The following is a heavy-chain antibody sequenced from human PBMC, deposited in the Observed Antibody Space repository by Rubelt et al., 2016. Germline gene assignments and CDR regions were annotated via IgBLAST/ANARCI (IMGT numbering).Heavy chain of an antibody. Sequence: QLQLQESGPGLVKPSETLSLTCTVSGGSVSSGGVQWTWIRQYPGEGLEWIGYLYFSGETVYNESLTSRLSLSIHPFKNQFPLKLYSVMAADTAVYYCARLFWSGSVYFASWGQGTLVTVSA. CDR2: LYFSGET. V-gene: IGHV4-31*03. J-gene: IGHJ4*02. CDR1: GGSVSSGGVQ. CDR3: ARLFWSGSVYFAS. D-gene: IGHD3-3*01.